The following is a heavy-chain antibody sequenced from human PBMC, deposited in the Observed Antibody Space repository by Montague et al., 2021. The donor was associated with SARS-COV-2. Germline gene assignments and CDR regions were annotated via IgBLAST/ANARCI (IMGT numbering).Heavy chain of an antibody. CDR3: ARGLDGGRGSHFDY. J-gene: IGHJ4*02. D-gene: IGHD2-15*01. CDR1: GGSFSGYY. Sequence: SETLSLTCAVYGGSFSGYYWSWIRQPPGKGLEWIGEINHSRNTNYNPSLKSRVTISVDTSKKQFSLKLSSVTAADTAVYCCARGLDGGRGSHFDYWGQGTLVTVSS. V-gene: IGHV4-34*01. CDR2: INHSRNT.